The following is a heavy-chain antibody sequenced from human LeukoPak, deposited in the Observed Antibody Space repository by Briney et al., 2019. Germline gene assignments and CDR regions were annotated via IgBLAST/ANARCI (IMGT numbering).Heavy chain of an antibody. CDR2: INHSGST. D-gene: IGHD3-10*01. Sequence: SETLSLTCTVSGGSISSYYWSWIRQPPGKGLEWIGEINHSGSTNYNPSLKSRVTISVDTSKNQFSLKLSSVTAADTAVYYCARPRITMVRGAFDPWGQGTLVTVSS. CDR1: GGSISSYY. J-gene: IGHJ5*02. V-gene: IGHV4-34*01. CDR3: ARPRITMVRGAFDP.